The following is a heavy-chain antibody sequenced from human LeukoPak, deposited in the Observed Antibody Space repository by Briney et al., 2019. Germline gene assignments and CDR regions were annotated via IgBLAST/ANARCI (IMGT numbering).Heavy chain of an antibody. CDR1: AYTFTSYD. CDR2: MNPNSGKT. V-gene: IGHV1-8*01. J-gene: IGHJ3*02. CDR3: ASNVAVAGAFDI. Sequence: ASVKVSCKASAYTFTSYDINWVRQATGQGPEWMGWMNPNSGKTGYAQKFQGRVTMTRNTSISTAYMELSSLRSEDTAVYYCASNVAVAGAFDIWGQGTMVTVSS. D-gene: IGHD6-19*01.